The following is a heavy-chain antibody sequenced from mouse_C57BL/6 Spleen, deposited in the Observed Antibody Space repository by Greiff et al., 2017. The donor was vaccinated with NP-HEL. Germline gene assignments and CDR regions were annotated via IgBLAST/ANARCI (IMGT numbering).Heavy chain of an antibody. CDR3: AKNGGYYGSPFDY. Sequence: QVQLQQSGAELVKPGASVKMSCKASGYTFTSYWITWVKQRPGQGLEWIGDIYPGSGSTNYNEKFKSKATLTVDTSSSTAYMQLSSLTSEDSAVYYCAKNGGYYGSPFDYWGQGTTLTVSS. D-gene: IGHD1-1*01. CDR1: GYTFTSYW. V-gene: IGHV1-55*01. J-gene: IGHJ2*01. CDR2: IYPGSGST.